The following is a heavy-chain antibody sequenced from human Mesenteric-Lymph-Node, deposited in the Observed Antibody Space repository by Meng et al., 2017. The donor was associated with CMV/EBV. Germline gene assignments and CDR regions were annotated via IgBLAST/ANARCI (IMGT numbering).Heavy chain of an antibody. J-gene: IGHJ5*02. CDR2: IYHSGST. D-gene: IGHD6-6*01. CDR1: GYSISSGYY. V-gene: IGHV4-38-2*02. Sequence: GSLRLSCTVSGYSISSGYYWGWIRQPPGKGLEWIGSIYHSGSTYYNPSLKSRVTISVDTSKNQFSLKLSSVTAADTAVYYCARVRRRSSSTWFDPWGQGTLVTVSS. CDR3: ARVRRRSSSTWFDP.